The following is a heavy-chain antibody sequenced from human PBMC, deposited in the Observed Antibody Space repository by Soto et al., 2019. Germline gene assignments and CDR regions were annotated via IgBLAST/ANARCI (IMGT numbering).Heavy chain of an antibody. CDR2: INHSGST. CDR3: ARGRSNYDSSGYLPD. Sequence: PSETLSLTCAVYGGSFSGYYWSWIRQPPGKGLEWIGEINHSGSTNYNPSLKSRVTISVDTSKNQFSLKLSSVTAADTAVYYCARGRSNYDSSGYLPDWGQGTLVTVSS. J-gene: IGHJ1*01. CDR1: GGSFSGYY. D-gene: IGHD3-22*01. V-gene: IGHV4-34*01.